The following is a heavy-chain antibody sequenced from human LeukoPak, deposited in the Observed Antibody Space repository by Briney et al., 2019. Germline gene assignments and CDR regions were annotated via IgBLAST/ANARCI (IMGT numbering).Heavy chain of an antibody. CDR1: GGSISSYY. Sequence: SETLSLTCTVSGGSISSYYWSWIRQPPGKGPEWIGYIYYSGSTNYNPSLKSRVTISVDTSKNQFSLKLSSVTAADTAVYYCAIPSGAYGSGSYVLDYWGQGTLVTVSS. J-gene: IGHJ4*02. CDR3: AIPSGAYGSGSYVLDY. D-gene: IGHD3-10*01. V-gene: IGHV4-59*01. CDR2: IYYSGST.